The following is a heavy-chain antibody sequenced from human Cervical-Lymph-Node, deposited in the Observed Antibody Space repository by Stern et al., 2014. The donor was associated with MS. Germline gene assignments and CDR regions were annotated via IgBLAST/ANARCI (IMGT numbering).Heavy chain of an antibody. V-gene: IGHV1-69*01. D-gene: IGHD2/OR15-2a*01. CDR1: GGTFTRHA. CDR2: IIPLFCTT. J-gene: IGHJ6*02. Sequence: DQLVESGAEVKKPGSSVQVSCKDSGGTFTRHAFGWVRQAPGQGLEWMGGIIPLFCTTDYPQPFQARVTITADESTSTVYMELSSLRSDDTAVYYCARGGRDYFYYYYGMDAWGQGTTVTVSS. CDR3: ARGGRDYFYYYYGMDA.